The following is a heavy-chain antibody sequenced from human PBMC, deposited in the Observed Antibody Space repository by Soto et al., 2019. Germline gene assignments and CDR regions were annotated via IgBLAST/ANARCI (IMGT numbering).Heavy chain of an antibody. D-gene: IGHD6-13*01. J-gene: IGHJ4*02. CDR1: GFTVSSNY. CDR2: IYSGGST. Sequence: PGGSLRLSCAASGFTVSSNYMSWVRQAPGKGLEWVSVIYSGGSTYYADSVKGRFTISRDNSKNTLYLQMNSLRAEDTAVYYCARVRLAAAAHENYFYYRGQRSLVTVSS. V-gene: IGHV3-66*01. CDR3: ARVRLAAAAHENYFYY.